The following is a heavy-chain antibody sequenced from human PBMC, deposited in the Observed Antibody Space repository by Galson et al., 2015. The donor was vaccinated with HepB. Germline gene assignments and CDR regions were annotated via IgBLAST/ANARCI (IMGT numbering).Heavy chain of an antibody. CDR3: ATGGSDPFNYGMDV. Sequence: SLRLSCAASGFTFSSYGMHWVRQAPGKGLEWVAVIWYDGSNKYYADSVKGRFTISRDNSKNTLYLQMNSLRAEDTAVYYCATGGSDPFNYGMDVWGQGTTVTVSS. D-gene: IGHD6-19*01. CDR2: IWYDGSNK. J-gene: IGHJ6*02. CDR1: GFTFSSYG. V-gene: IGHV3-33*08.